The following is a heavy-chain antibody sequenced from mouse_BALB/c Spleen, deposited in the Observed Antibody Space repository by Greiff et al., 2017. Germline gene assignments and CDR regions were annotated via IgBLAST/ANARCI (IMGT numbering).Heavy chain of an antibody. CDR1: GFTFTDYY. CDR3: ARDGGYGGFAY. D-gene: IGHD2-2*01. J-gene: IGHJ3*01. Sequence: EVNVVESGGGLVQPGGSLRLSCATSGFTFTDYYMSWVRQPPGKALEWLGFIRNKANGYTTEYSASVKGRFTISRDNSQSILYLQMNTLRAEDSATYYCARDGGYGGFAYWGQGTLVTVSA. CDR2: IRNKANGYTT. V-gene: IGHV7-3*02.